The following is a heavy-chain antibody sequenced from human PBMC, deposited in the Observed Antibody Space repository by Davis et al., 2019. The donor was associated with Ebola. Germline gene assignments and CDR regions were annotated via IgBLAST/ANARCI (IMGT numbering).Heavy chain of an antibody. J-gene: IGHJ5*02. D-gene: IGHD6-13*01. CDR2: IIPILGAT. Sequence: AASVKVSCKASGGTFSSHAVSWVRQAPGQGLEWMGGIIPILGATNYAQSFQGRVTITADESTSTAYMELSSLRSEDTAVYYWARSFSSTFVGWFDPWGQGTLVTVSS. V-gene: IGHV1-69*13. CDR3: ARSFSSTFVGWFDP. CDR1: GGTFSSHA.